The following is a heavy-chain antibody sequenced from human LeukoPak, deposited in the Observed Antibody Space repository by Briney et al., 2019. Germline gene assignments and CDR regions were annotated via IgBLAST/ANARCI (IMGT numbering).Heavy chain of an antibody. CDR1: GGSFSGYY. Sequence: SETLSLTCAVYGGSFSGYYWSWIRQPPGKGLEWIGEINHSGSTNYNPSLKSRVTISVDTSKNQFSLKLSSVTAADTAVYYCARHPRSGWYIQPIDHWGQGTLVTVSS. CDR3: ARHPRSGWYIQPIDH. J-gene: IGHJ4*02. CDR2: INHSGST. V-gene: IGHV4-34*01. D-gene: IGHD6-19*01.